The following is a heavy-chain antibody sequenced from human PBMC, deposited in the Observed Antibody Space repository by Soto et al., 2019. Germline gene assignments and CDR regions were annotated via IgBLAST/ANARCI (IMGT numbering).Heavy chain of an antibody. Sequence: SLRLACAASGFTFSNFGMHWARQATGKGLEWVAVISYDGSNKYYADSVKGRFTISRDNSKNTLYLQMNSLRAEDTAVYYCARDSVRGGYGTKGVGPSYGMDVWGQGTTVTVSS. CDR1: GFTFSNFG. J-gene: IGHJ6*02. V-gene: IGHV3-30-3*01. D-gene: IGHD2-8*01. CDR3: ARDSVRGGYGTKGVGPSYGMDV. CDR2: ISYDGSNK.